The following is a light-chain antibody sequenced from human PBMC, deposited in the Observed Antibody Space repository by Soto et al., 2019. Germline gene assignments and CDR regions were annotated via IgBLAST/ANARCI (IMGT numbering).Light chain of an antibody. CDR3: QRYDGY. J-gene: IGKJ2*01. CDR2: DAS. V-gene: IGKV1-5*01. Sequence: DSQMTQSPSTLSASVGDRVTITCRASQTMSTWLAWYQQKPGNAPKLLIYDASSLRSGVPSRFSGSGSGTEFTLTINSLQPDDFATYYCQRYDGYFGQGTKLEIK. CDR1: QTMSTW.